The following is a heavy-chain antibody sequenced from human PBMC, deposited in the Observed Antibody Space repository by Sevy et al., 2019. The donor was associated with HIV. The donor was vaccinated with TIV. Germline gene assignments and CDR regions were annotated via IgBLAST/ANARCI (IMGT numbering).Heavy chain of an antibody. CDR1: GFTVSSNY. D-gene: IGHD1-26*01. CDR2: ISHDGINE. CDR3: ANAYSGSYSHSYLYALDV. J-gene: IGHJ6*02. V-gene: IGHV3-30*18. Sequence: GESLKISCAASGFTVSSNYMSWVRQAPGKGLEWVALISHDGINEYYADSVKGRFTISRDNSRNTVNLEMNSLRNEDTAIYFCANAYSGSYSHSYLYALDVWGQGTTVTVSS.